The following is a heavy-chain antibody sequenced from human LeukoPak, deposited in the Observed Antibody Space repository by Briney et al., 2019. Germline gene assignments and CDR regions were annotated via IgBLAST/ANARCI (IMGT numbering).Heavy chain of an antibody. J-gene: IGHJ5*02. CDR1: GGSISSSNW. D-gene: IGHD6-25*01. CDR3: ARHRRVAAPFDP. Sequence: SETLSLTCAVSGGSISSSNWWSWVRQPPGKGLEWIGQIYHSGSTNYNPSLKSRVAISVDKSKNQFSQNLNSVTAADTAVYYCARHRRVAAPFDPWGQGTLVTVSS. CDR2: IYHSGST. V-gene: IGHV4-4*02.